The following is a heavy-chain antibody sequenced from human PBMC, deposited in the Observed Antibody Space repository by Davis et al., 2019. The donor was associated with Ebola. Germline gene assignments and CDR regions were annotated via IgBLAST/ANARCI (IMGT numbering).Heavy chain of an antibody. V-gene: IGHV3-48*01. Sequence: GGSLRLSCAASGFSFSSYSMNWVRQAPGKGLEWVSYINSGSSIIYYAESVKGRFTISRDNSKNTLYLQMNSLRAEDTAVYYCAKGGSSSGRGGYFDYWGQGTLVTVSS. D-gene: IGHD6-6*01. J-gene: IGHJ4*02. CDR2: INSGSSII. CDR1: GFSFSSYS. CDR3: AKGGSSSGRGGYFDY.